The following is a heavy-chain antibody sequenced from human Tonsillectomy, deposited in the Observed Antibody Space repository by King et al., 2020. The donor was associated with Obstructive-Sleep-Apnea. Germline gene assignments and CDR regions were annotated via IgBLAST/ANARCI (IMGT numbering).Heavy chain of an antibody. CDR2: MGTTGDT. CDR1: GFTFSSYD. Sequence: VQLGESGGGLVQPGGSLRLSCAASGFTFSSYDMHWVRQATGKGLELVSAMGTTGDTYYQGSVKGRLTIPRENAKNSLYLQMNSLRAGDTAVYYCARLRRFGYGDVGFDYWGQGPLVTVSS. V-gene: IGHV3-13*01. CDR3: ARLRRFGYGDVGFDY. J-gene: IGHJ4*02. D-gene: IGHD4-17*01.